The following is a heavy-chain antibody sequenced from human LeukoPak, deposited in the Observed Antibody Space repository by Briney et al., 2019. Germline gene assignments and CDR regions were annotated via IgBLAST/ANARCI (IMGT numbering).Heavy chain of an antibody. D-gene: IGHD3-3*01. CDR3: ARHRMGSVYFCSGSYTGTLDH. CDR1: GFTISDYS. CDR2: ISSGGTTI. V-gene: IGHV3-11*04. Sequence: GGSLRLSCAASGFTISDYSMSWIRQAPGKGLEWVSHISSGGTTIYYADSVKGRFTISSDNAKNSQDLQMNSLIAEDRAAYYCARHRMGSVYFCSGSYTGTLDHWGQETLVSVPT. J-gene: IGHJ5*02.